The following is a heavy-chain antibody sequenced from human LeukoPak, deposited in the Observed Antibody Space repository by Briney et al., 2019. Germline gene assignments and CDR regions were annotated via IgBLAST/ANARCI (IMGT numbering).Heavy chain of an antibody. D-gene: IGHD4-17*01. Sequence: GGSLRPSCAASGFTFSSYAMSWVRQAPGKGLEWVSAISGSGGSTYYADSVKGRFTISRDNSKNTLYLQMNSLRAEDTAVYYCAKDPTVTTSYYFDYWGQGTLVTVSS. V-gene: IGHV3-23*01. J-gene: IGHJ4*02. CDR3: AKDPTVTTSYYFDY. CDR1: GFTFSSYA. CDR2: ISGSGGST.